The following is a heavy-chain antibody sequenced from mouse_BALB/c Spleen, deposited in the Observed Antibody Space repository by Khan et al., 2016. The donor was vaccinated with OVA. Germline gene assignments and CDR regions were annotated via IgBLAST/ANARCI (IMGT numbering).Heavy chain of an antibody. D-gene: IGHD1-1*01. Sequence: EVQLVESGGGLVQPGGSRKLSCAASGFTFSSFGMHWVRQAPEKGLEWVAYISSGNTIYSADTVKGRFTISRDNPKNTLFLQMTSVRSEDTAMYYCVRKNLYYYVSSYDYAMDYWGQETSVTVSS. J-gene: IGHJ4*01. CDR3: VRKNLYYYVSSYDYAMDY. V-gene: IGHV5-17*02. CDR2: ISSGNTI. CDR1: GFTFSSFG.